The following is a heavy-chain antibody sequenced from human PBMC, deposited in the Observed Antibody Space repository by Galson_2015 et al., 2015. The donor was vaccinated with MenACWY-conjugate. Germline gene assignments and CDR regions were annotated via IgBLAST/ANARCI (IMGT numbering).Heavy chain of an antibody. V-gene: IGHV6-1*01. CDR2: TYYRSKWYN. Sequence: CAISGDSVSSNSAAWNWIRQSPSRGLEWLGGTYYRSKWYNDYAVSVKSRISINPDTSKNQLTLHLNSVTPEDTAVYYCARAALLRGYIFMYFFDYWGQGTLVTVSS. CDR1: GDSVSSNSAA. CDR3: ARAALLRGYIFMYFFDY. J-gene: IGHJ4*02. D-gene: IGHD5-18*01.